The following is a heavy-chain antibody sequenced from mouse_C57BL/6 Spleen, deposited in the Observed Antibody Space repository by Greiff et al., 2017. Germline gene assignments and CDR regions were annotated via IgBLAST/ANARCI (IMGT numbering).Heavy chain of an antibody. Sequence: VKLMESGAELVKPGASVKISCKASGYTFTDYYINWVKQRPGKGLEGIGKSGPGSGSTYYNEKFKGKGTLTADKSSSTAYMQLSSLTSEDSAFYFCARKRPVPYYYYYWGQGTTLTVST. V-gene: IGHV1-77*01. CDR2: SGPGSGST. CDR3: ARKRPVPYYYYY. D-gene: IGHD5-1*01. J-gene: IGHJ2*01. CDR1: GYTFTDYY.